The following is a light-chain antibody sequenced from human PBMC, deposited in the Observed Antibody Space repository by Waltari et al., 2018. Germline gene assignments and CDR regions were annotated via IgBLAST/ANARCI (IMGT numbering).Light chain of an antibody. CDR1: SSDVGNYNY. CDR2: EVS. Sequence: QSALTQPPSASGSPGQSVTISCTGTSSDVGNYNYVPGYQQHPGKAPKPFIFEVSKRPSGVPDRFSGSKSGNAASLTVSGLQVDDEADYYCSAYAGSISVFGTGTRVTVL. J-gene: IGLJ1*01. V-gene: IGLV2-8*01. CDR3: SAYAGSISV.